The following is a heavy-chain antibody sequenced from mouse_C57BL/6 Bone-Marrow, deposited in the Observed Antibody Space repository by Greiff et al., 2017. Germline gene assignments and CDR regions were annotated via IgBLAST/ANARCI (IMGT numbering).Heavy chain of an antibody. CDR1: GFNITDYY. V-gene: IGHV14-1*01. D-gene: IGHD2-4*01. J-gene: IGHJ3*01. CDR2: IDPADGDT. CDR3: TTEIYYDYSAWFAY. Sequence: EVQLQQSGAELVRPGASVKLSCTASGFNITDYYMHWVKQRPEQGLAWIGRIDPADGDTEYAPTFQGKATMTADTSSNTAYLQLSSLTSEDTAVYYCTTEIYYDYSAWFAYWGQGVWSLSLQ.